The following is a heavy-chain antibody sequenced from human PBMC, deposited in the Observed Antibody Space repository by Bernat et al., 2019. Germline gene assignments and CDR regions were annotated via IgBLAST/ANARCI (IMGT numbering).Heavy chain of an antibody. CDR3: ARFYSSSWEGEFGDY. J-gene: IGHJ4*02. CDR2: IYYSGST. V-gene: IGHV4-31*03. CDR1: GGSISSGGYY. D-gene: IGHD6-13*01. Sequence: QVQLQESGPGLVKPSQTLSLTCTVSGGSISSGGYYWSWIRQHPGKGLEWIGYIYYSGSTYYNPSLKSRVTISVDTSKNQFSLKLSSVTAAATAVYYCARFYSSSWEGEFGDYWGQGTLVTVSS.